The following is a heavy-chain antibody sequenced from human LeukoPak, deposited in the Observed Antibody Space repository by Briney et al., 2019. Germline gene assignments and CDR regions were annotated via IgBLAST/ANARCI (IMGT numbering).Heavy chain of an antibody. Sequence: SQTLSLTCAISGDRVSSNSAAWNWIRRSPSRGLEWLGRTYYRSKWYNDYAVSVKSRITINPDTSKNQFSLQLNSVTPEDTAVYYCARGGYCSGGSCYSDWFDPWGQGTLVTVSS. CDR1: GDRVSSNSAA. D-gene: IGHD2-15*01. V-gene: IGHV6-1*01. CDR3: ARGGYCSGGSCYSDWFDP. J-gene: IGHJ5*02. CDR2: TYYRSKWYN.